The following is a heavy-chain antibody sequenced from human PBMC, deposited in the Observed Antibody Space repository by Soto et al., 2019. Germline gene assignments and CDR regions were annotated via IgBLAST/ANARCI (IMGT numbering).Heavy chain of an antibody. V-gene: IGHV3-23*01. CDR3: ARGVPGIAVAGTGYFQH. D-gene: IGHD6-19*01. Sequence: GGSLRLSCAASGFTFISYAMSWVRQAPWKGLEWVSGISGSGDSTYYADSVKGRFTISRDNSKNTLYLQMNSLRAEDTAVYYWARGVPGIAVAGTGYFQHWGQGT. J-gene: IGHJ1*01. CDR2: ISGSGDST. CDR1: GFTFISYA.